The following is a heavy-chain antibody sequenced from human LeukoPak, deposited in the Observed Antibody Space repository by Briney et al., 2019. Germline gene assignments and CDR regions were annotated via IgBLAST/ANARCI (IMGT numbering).Heavy chain of an antibody. CDR3: GRAPRPVAWNWFDP. Sequence: GGSLRLSCRTSGFTFGDYALSWFRQAPGKGLEWVGFIRSESYGGTAEYAASVKDRFTISRDDSTRIAYLQMKSLKTEDTGVYYCGRAPRPVAWNWFDPWGQGTLVTVSS. CDR2: IRSESYGGTA. J-gene: IGHJ5*02. V-gene: IGHV3-49*03. CDR1: GFTFGDYA. D-gene: IGHD2-15*01.